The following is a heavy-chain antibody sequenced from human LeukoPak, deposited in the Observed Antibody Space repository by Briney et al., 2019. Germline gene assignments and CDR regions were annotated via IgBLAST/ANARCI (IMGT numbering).Heavy chain of an antibody. CDR2: IYYSGST. D-gene: IGHD3-22*01. CDR1: GGSISSYY. Sequence: PSETPSLTCTVSGGSISSYYWSWIRQPPGKGLEWIGYIYYSGSTNYNPSLKSRVTISVDTSKNQFSLKLSSVTAADTAVYYCARHYYDSSGYSRFDPWGQGTLVTVSS. CDR3: ARHYYDSSGYSRFDP. V-gene: IGHV4-59*08. J-gene: IGHJ5*02.